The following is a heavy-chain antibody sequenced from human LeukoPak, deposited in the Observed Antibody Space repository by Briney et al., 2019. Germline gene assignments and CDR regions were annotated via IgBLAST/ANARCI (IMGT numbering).Heavy chain of an antibody. CDR3: ARRIAAAGTGNWFDP. J-gene: IGHJ5*02. CDR2: IYYSGST. D-gene: IGHD6-13*01. Sequence: SETLSLTCTVSGGSISSYYWSWIRQPPGKGLEWIGYIYYSGSTNYNPSLKSRVTISVDTSKNQFSLKLSSVTAADTSVYYCARRIAAAGTGNWFDPWGQGTLVTVSS. V-gene: IGHV4-59*01. CDR1: GGSISSYY.